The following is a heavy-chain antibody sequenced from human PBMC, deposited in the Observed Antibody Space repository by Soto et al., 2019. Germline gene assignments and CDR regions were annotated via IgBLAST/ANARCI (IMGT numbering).Heavy chain of an antibody. CDR1: GYTFTGYY. D-gene: IGHD6-13*01. J-gene: IGHJ4*02. Sequence: QVQLVQSGAEVKKPGASVKVSCKASGYTFTGYYMHWVRQAPGQGLEWMGWINPNSGGTNYAQKLQGWVTMTRDTSISTAYMELSRLRSDDTAVYYCARSGAAAGTAFDYWGQGTLVTVSS. CDR2: INPNSGGT. CDR3: ARSGAAAGTAFDY. V-gene: IGHV1-2*04.